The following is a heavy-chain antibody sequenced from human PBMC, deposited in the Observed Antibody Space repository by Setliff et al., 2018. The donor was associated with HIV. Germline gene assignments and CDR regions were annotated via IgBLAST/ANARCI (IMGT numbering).Heavy chain of an antibody. CDR1: GFTFSTYG. CDR3: ARNSDFDF. Sequence: GGSLRLSCVGSGFTFSTYGMTWVRQAPRKGLGWVSFMSGSGGAFSTYYADSVKGRFTISRDNSRNTIYLQMNSLRAEDTAVYYCARNSDFDFWGQGTMVTVSS. CDR2: MSGSGGAFST. V-gene: IGHV3-23*01. J-gene: IGHJ4*02. D-gene: IGHD2-21*01.